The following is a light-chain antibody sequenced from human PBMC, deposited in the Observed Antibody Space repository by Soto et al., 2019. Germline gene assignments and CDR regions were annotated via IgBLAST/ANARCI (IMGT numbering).Light chain of an antibody. Sequence: EIVLTQSPGTLSLSPGERATLSCRASQSVSSSYLSWYQQKPGQAPRLLIYGASSRATGIPDRFSGSGSGTDFTLTISRLEPEDFAVYYCQQYGSSPHLTFGQGTRLEMK. J-gene: IGKJ5*01. CDR1: QSVSSSY. CDR3: QQYGSSPHLT. V-gene: IGKV3-20*01. CDR2: GAS.